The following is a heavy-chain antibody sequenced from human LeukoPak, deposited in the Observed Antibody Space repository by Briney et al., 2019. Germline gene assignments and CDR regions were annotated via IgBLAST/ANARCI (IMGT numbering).Heavy chain of an antibody. CDR2: IRSKAYGGTT. D-gene: IGHD6-13*01. CDR1: GFSFSSYW. CDR3: TRGEEQQLAFDY. J-gene: IGHJ4*02. V-gene: IGHV3-49*04. Sequence: PGGSLRLSCVAAGFSFSSYWMSWVRQAPGKGLEWVGFIRSKAYGGTTEYAASVKGRFTISRDDSKSIAYLQMNSLKTEDTAVYYCTRGEEQQLAFDYWGQGTLVTVSS.